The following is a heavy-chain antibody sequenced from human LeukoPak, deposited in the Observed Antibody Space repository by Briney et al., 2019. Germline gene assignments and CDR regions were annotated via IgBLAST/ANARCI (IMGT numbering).Heavy chain of an antibody. CDR3: ARAFENTTVVTFYFDY. CDR1: GFTFSNYA. Sequence: GRSLRLSCAASGFTFSNYAIHWVRQAPGKGLEWVAVISNDGSVEYHADSVKGRVTISRDNSKNTVSLQMSSLRAEDTAINYCARAFENTTVVTFYFDYWGQGALVTVSS. J-gene: IGHJ4*02. CDR2: ISNDGSVE. V-gene: IGHV3-30*04. D-gene: IGHD3-22*01.